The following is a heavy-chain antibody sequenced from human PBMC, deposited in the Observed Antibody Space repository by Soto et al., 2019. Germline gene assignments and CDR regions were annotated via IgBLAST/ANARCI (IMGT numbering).Heavy chain of an antibody. V-gene: IGHV3-33*01. CDR1: GFTFSSYG. CDR2: IWYDGSNK. D-gene: IGHD6-19*01. J-gene: IGHJ4*02. Sequence: QVQLVESGGGVVQPGRSLRLSCAASGFTFSSYGMHWVRQAPGKGLEWVAVIWYDGSNKYYADSVKGRFTISRDNSKNTLYLQMNSLRAEDTAVYYCARDPGIAVAEFDYWGQGTLVTVSS. CDR3: ARDPGIAVAEFDY.